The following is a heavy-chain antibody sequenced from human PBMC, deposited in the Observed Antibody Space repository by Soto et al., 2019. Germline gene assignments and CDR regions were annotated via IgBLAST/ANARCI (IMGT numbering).Heavy chain of an antibody. V-gene: IGHV3-30-3*01. CDR1: GFTFSSYA. CDR3: AREGFGELFPLYGMDV. D-gene: IGHD3-10*01. Sequence: VGSLRLSCAASGFTFSSYAMHWVRQAPGKGLEWVAVISYDGSNKYYADSVKGRFTISRDNSKNTLYLQMNSLRAEDTAVYYCAREGFGELFPLYGMDVWGQGTTVTVSS. J-gene: IGHJ6*02. CDR2: ISYDGSNK.